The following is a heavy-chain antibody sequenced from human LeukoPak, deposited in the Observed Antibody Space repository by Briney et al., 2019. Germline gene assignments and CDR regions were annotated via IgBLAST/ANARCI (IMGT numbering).Heavy chain of an antibody. CDR3: ARDNSVGDIAWWFDP. Sequence: GASVKVSCKGSVYSFTSHYMHWVRQAPGQGLEWMGLVNPSGSSTLYAQKFQGRVTMTRDMSTTTDYMELSSLRSEDTAVYYCARDNSVGDIAWWFDPWGQGTLVTVSS. D-gene: IGHD3-16*02. CDR1: VYSFTSHY. J-gene: IGHJ5*02. V-gene: IGHV1-46*01. CDR2: VNPSGSST.